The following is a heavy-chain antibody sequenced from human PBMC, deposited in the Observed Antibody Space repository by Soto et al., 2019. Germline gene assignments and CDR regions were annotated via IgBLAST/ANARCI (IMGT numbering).Heavy chain of an antibody. V-gene: IGHV3-9*01. Sequence: GGSLRLSCAASGFTFDDYAMHWVRQAPGKGLEWVSGISWNSGSIGYADSVKGRFTISRDNAKNSLYLQMNSLRAEDTALYYCAKDLLGYCSGGSCYSPFDYWGQGTLVTVSS. J-gene: IGHJ4*02. CDR3: AKDLLGYCSGGSCYSPFDY. CDR2: ISWNSGSI. CDR1: GFTFDDYA. D-gene: IGHD2-15*01.